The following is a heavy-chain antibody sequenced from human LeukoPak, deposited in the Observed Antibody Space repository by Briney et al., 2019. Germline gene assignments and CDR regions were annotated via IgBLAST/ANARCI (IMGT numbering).Heavy chain of an antibody. CDR3: ARGGGYGCSGTSCYTGDY. CDR1: GYTFTSYG. D-gene: IGHD2-2*02. Sequence: AXXKVSCKASGYTFTSYGISWVRQAPGQGLEWMGWISAYNGNTNYAQKLQGRVTMTTDTSTSTAYMELRSLRSDDTAVYYCARGGGYGCSGTSCYTGDYWGQGTLVTVSS. CDR2: ISAYNGNT. V-gene: IGHV1-18*01. J-gene: IGHJ4*02.